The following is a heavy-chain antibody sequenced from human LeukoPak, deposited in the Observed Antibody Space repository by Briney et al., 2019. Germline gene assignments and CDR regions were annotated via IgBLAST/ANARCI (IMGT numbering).Heavy chain of an antibody. V-gene: IGHV4-4*09. CDR1: GGSISGYY. CDR3: ARQAYYSGSGSWTGFDY. Sequence: SQTLSLTCTVSGGSISGYYWSWSRQRPGKGLGWSGYIHTSGNNNYNPSLKSRVTTSVDASKNQFALKLSSATAADTAVYYCARQAYYSGSGSWTGFDYWGQGTLVTVSP. D-gene: IGHD3-10*01. CDR2: IHTSGNN. J-gene: IGHJ4*02.